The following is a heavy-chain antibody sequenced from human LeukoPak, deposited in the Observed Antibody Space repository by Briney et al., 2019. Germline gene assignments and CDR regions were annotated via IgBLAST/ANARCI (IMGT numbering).Heavy chain of an antibody. CDR1: GGSISSDDW. J-gene: IGHJ4*02. CDR3: AREVLGGYAD. CDR2: IYHSGTT. V-gene: IGHV4-4*02. Sequence: SETLSLTCAVSGGSISSDDWWSWVRQPPGNGLEWIGEIYHSGTTNYNPSLKSRVTISVDKSKNHFSLKLSSVTAADMAVYYCAREVLGGYADWGQGTLVTVSS. D-gene: IGHD3-22*01.